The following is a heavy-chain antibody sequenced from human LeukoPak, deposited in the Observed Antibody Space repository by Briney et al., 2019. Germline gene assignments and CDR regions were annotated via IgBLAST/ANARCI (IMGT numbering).Heavy chain of an antibody. CDR1: GFTFSSYW. CDR3: ARHGPLITIFGVVGYFDY. D-gene: IGHD3-3*01. V-gene: IGHV4-39*01. J-gene: IGHJ4*02. CDR2: IYYSGST. Sequence: GSLRLSCAASGFTFSSYWMSWVRQPPGKGLEWIGSIYYSGSTYYNPSLKSRVTISVDTSKNQFSLKLSSVTAADTAVYYCARHGPLITIFGVVGYFDYWGQGTLVTVSS.